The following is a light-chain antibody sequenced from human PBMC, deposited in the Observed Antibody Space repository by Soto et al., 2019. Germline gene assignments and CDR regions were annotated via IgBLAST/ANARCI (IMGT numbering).Light chain of an antibody. V-gene: IGKV1-8*01. J-gene: IGKJ5*01. CDR3: QQANSFPIS. CDR2: SAS. Sequence: AIRMTHSPSSFSASTLYRVTITFRASQGISSYLAWYQQKPGKAPKLLIYSASSLQSGVPSRFSGSGSGTDFTLTISNLQPEDFATYYCQQANSFPISFGQGTRLEIK. CDR1: QGISSY.